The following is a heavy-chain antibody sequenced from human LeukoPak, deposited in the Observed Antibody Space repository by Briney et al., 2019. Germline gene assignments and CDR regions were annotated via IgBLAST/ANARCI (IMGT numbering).Heavy chain of an antibody. D-gene: IGHD6-6*01. J-gene: IGHJ3*02. Sequence: GGSLRLSCAASGFTVSSNYMSWVRQAPGKGLEWVSYISSSGNTISYADSVKGRFTISRDNAKNSLYLQVISLRAEDTAVYYCARGPSIAARYDAFDIWGQGTMVTVSS. V-gene: IGHV3-11*04. CDR1: GFTVSSNY. CDR2: ISSSGNTI. CDR3: ARGPSIAARYDAFDI.